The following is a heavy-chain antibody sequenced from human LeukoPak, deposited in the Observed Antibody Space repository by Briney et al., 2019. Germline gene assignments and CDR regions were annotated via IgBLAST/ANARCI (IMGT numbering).Heavy chain of an antibody. CDR3: AKDINYNNYAYFNS. V-gene: IGHV3-9*01. CDR2: ISWNSGSI. D-gene: IGHD4-11*01. Sequence: GGSLRLSCAASGFTFDDYAMHWVRQAPGKGLEWVSGISWNSGSIAYADSVKGRFTISRDNAKSSLSLQMNSLRAEDTALYYCAKDINYNNYAYFNSWGQGTLVTVSS. CDR1: GFTFDDYA. J-gene: IGHJ4*02.